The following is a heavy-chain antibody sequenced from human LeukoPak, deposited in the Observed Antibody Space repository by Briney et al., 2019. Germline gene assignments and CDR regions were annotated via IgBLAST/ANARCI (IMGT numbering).Heavy chain of an antibody. CDR3: ARGRVLRYFDWLSP. D-gene: IGHD3-9*01. CDR2: IIPIFGRA. V-gene: IGHV1-69*05. J-gene: IGHJ5*02. Sequence: GASVKVSCKASVGTFGGYAISWVRQAPGQGLEWMGGIIPIFGRANYAQKFQGRVTITTDESTSTAYMELGSLRSEDTAVYYCARGRVLRYFDWLSPWGQGTLVTLSS. CDR1: VGTFGGYA.